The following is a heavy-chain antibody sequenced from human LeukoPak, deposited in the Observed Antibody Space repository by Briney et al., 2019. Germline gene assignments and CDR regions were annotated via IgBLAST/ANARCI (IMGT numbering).Heavy chain of an antibody. Sequence: GGSLRLSCAASGFTFSNYWMSWIRQVPGKGLEWVANIKPDGSENYNVDSKRGRFTISKDNAKNSLYLQMNSLRAEDTAVYYCARDAGMRTVDCWGQGTLVTVSS. CDR1: GFTFSNYW. V-gene: IGHV3-7*01. J-gene: IGHJ4*02. CDR2: IKPDGSEN. CDR3: ARDAGMRTVDC.